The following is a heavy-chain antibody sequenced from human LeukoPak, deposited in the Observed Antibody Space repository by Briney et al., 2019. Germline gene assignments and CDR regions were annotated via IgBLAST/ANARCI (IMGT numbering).Heavy chain of an antibody. CDR1: GDSVSSNSAA. CDR3: ARGFPSYYTFDY. J-gene: IGHJ4*02. D-gene: IGHD3-10*01. Sequence: SQTLSLTCAISGDSVSSNSAAWNWIRQSPSRGLEWLGRTYYRSKWYSDYGVSVKSRITINPDTSKNHFSLQLNSVTPEDTAVYYCARGFPSYYTFDYWGQGTLVTVSS. CDR2: TYYRSKWYS. V-gene: IGHV6-1*01.